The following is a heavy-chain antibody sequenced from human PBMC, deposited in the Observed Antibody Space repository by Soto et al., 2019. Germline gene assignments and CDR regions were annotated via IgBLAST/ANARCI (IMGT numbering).Heavy chain of an antibody. J-gene: IGHJ4*02. D-gene: IGHD2-15*01. CDR1: GGSISSGGYS. CDR2: IYHSGST. V-gene: IGHV4-30-2*01. CDR3: ARGVVVAATFDY. Sequence: SETLSLTCAVSGGSISSGGYSWSWIRQPPGKGLEWIGYIYHSGSTYYNPSLKSRVTISLDTSKNQFSLKLSSVTAADTAVYYCARGVVVAATFDYWGQGTLVTVSS.